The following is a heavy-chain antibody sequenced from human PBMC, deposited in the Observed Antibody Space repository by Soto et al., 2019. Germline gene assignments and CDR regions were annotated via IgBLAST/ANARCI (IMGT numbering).Heavy chain of an antibody. Sequence: PSETLSLTCTVSGGSISSGEYYWTWIRQPPGKGLEWIGYISYSGSTHYSPSLKSRVTITVDTSKNQFSLNLTSVTAADTAVYYCARHHDSWGQGTLVTVSS. J-gene: IGHJ4*02. CDR2: ISYSGST. V-gene: IGHV4-30-4*01. CDR1: GGSISSGEYY. CDR3: ARHHDS.